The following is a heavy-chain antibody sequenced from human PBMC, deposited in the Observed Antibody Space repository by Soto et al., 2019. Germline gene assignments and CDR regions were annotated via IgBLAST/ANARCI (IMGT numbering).Heavy chain of an antibody. CDR3: AKAWLRYFDWLYPDAFDI. CDR2: ISGSGGST. Sequence: GGSLRLSCAASGFTFSSYAMSWVRQAPGKGLEWVSAISGSGGSTYYADSVKGRFTISRDNSKNTLYLQMNSLRAEDTAVYYCAKAWLRYFDWLYPDAFDIWGQGTMVTVS. V-gene: IGHV3-23*01. D-gene: IGHD3-9*01. CDR1: GFTFSSYA. J-gene: IGHJ3*02.